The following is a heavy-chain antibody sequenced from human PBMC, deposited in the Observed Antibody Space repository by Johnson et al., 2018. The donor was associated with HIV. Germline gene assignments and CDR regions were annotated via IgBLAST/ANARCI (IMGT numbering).Heavy chain of an antibody. Sequence: QLVESGGGVVQPGRSLRLSCAASGFTFSSYGMHWVRQAPGKGLEWVAVIWYDGSNKYYADSVKGRFTISRDNSKNTLYLQMNSLRAEDTAVYYCAKDRGAARAFDAFDIWGKGTMVTVSS. CDR3: AKDRGAARAFDAFDI. CDR2: IWYDGSNK. CDR1: GFTFSSYG. V-gene: IGHV3-33*06. D-gene: IGHD6-6*01. J-gene: IGHJ3*02.